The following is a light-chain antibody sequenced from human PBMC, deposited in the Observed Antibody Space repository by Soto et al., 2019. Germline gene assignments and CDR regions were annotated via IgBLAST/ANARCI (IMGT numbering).Light chain of an antibody. J-gene: IGKJ1*01. CDR3: LQYHYWWT. Sequence: EIVLTQSPGTLSLSPGERATLSCRASQSVSSSYLAWYQQKPGQAPRLLIYGASTRATGIPARFSGSGSGTEFTLTISSLQSEDFAVYYCLQYHYWWTFGQGTKVDIK. V-gene: IGKV3-15*01. CDR1: QSVSSSY. CDR2: GAS.